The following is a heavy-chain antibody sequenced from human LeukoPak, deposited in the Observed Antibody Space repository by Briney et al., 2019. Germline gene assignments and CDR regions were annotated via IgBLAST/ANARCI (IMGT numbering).Heavy chain of an antibody. J-gene: IGHJ4*02. CDR3: ARVGASYYGSGSYYRDPYYFDY. D-gene: IGHD3-10*01. CDR1: GFTFSDHY. V-gene: IGHV3-72*01. CDR2: TRNKANSYTT. Sequence: GGSLRLSCAASGFTFSDHYMDWVRQAPGKGLEWVGRTRNKANSYTTEYAASVKGRFTISRDDSKNSLYLQMNGLKTEDTAVYYCARVGASYYGSGSYYRDPYYFDYWGQGTLVTVSS.